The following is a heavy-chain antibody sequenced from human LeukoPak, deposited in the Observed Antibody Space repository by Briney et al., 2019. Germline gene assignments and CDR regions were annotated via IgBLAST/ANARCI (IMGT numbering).Heavy chain of an antibody. CDR1: GYTLRNYD. J-gene: IGHJ4*02. CDR3: AKDRAAARNFDI. V-gene: IGHV1-18*01. CDR2: ISVYNGNT. D-gene: IGHD2-2*01. Sequence: GASVKVSCKASGYTLRNYDISWVRQAPGQGLEWMGWISVYNGNTNYAQKFQGRVTMTTDTSTSTAYMELRSLRSDDTAIYYCAKDRAAARNFDIWGQGTLVTVSS.